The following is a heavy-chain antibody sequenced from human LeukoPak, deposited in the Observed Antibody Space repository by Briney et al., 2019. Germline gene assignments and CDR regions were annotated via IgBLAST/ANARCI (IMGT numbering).Heavy chain of an antibody. CDR3: AKSTRAVMAMMDV. CDR1: GFTFSSYG. CDR2: ISSRSTYI. Sequence: AGGSLRLSCAASGFTFSSYGMNWVRQAPGKGLEWVSSISSRSTYIYHADSVKGRFTISRDNAKNSLFLQMNSLRAEDTAVYFCAKSTRAVMAMMDVWGKGTTVTVSS. V-gene: IGHV3-21*01. D-gene: IGHD3-16*01. J-gene: IGHJ6*04.